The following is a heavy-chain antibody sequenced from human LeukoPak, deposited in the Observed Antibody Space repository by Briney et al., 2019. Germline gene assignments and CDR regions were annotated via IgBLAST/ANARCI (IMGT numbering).Heavy chain of an antibody. CDR3: ARVYSSGWDAFDI. D-gene: IGHD6-19*01. J-gene: IGHJ3*02. CDR2: INHSGST. Sequence: SETLSLTCAVYGGSFSGYHWSWIRQPPGKGLEWIGEINHSGSTNYNPSLKSRVTISVDTSKNQFSLKLSSVTAADTAVYYCARVYSSGWDAFDIWVQGTMVTVSS. CDR1: GGSFSGYH. V-gene: IGHV4-34*01.